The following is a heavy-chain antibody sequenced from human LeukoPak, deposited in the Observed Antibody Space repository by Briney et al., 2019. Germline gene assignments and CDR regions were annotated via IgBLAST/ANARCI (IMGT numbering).Heavy chain of an antibody. D-gene: IGHD3-3*01. J-gene: IGHJ4*02. V-gene: IGHV3-48*03. CDR2: ISSSGSTI. CDR3: ARDGYDFLSGYYIGFHY. CDR1: GFTFSSYE. Sequence: GGSLRLSCAASGFTFSSYEMNWVRQAPGKGLEWVSYISSSGSTIYYADSVKGRFTISRDNAKNSLYLQMNSLRAEDTAVYYCARDGYDFLSGYYIGFHYWAQGTLVTVSS.